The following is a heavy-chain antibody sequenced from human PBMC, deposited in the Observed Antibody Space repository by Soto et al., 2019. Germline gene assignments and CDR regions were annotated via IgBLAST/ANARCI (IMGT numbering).Heavy chain of an antibody. Sequence: SETLSLTCTVSGGSISSSSYYWGWIRQPPGKGLEWIGSIYYSGSTYYNPSLKSRVTISVDTSKNQFSLKLSSVTAADTAVYYCARLPSDILTGYVHYWGQGTPVTVSS. J-gene: IGHJ4*02. CDR2: IYYSGST. CDR3: ARLPSDILTGYVHY. V-gene: IGHV4-39*01. CDR1: GGSISSSSYY. D-gene: IGHD3-9*01.